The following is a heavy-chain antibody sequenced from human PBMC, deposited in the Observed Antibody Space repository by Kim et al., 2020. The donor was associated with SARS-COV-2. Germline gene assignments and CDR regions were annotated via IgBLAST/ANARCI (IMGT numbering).Heavy chain of an antibody. V-gene: IGHV5-51*01. D-gene: IGHD1-26*01. J-gene: IGHJ4*02. CDR3: ARHIMGPRGGDY. Sequence: RYSPSFQGQVTISADKSISTAYLQWSSLKASDTAMYYCARHIMGPRGGDYWGQGTLVTVSS.